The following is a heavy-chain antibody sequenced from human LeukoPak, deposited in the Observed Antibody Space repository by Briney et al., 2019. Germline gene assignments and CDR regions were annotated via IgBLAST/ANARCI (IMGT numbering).Heavy chain of an antibody. CDR3: ARARHRRYYYDSSGYYFFDY. D-gene: IGHD3-22*01. J-gene: IGHJ4*02. Sequence: ASVKVSCKASGYTFTGYYMHWVRQAPGQGLEWMGWMNPNSGNTGYAQKLQGRVTMTRNTSISTAYMELSSLRSEDTAVYYCARARHRRYYYDSSGYYFFDYWGQGTLVTVSS. V-gene: IGHV1-8*02. CDR2: MNPNSGNT. CDR1: GYTFTGYY.